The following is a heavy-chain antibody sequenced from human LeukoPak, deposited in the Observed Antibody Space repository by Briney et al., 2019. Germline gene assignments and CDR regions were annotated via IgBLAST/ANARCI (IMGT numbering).Heavy chain of an antibody. CDR1: GYTFTSYG. V-gene: IGHV1-18*01. Sequence: ASVKVSCKASGYTFTSYGISWVRQAAGQVLEWMGWISAYNGNTNYAQKLQGRVTMTTDTSTSTAYMELRSLRSDDTAVYYCARTPVSSGWHDYYYGMDVWGQGTTVTVSS. CDR2: ISAYNGNT. D-gene: IGHD6-19*01. CDR3: ARTPVSSGWHDYYYGMDV. J-gene: IGHJ6*02.